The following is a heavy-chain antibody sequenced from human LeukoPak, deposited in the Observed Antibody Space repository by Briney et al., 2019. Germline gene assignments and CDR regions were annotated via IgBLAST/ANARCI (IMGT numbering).Heavy chain of an antibody. D-gene: IGHD3-3*01. CDR1: GFTFSSYW. Sequence: PGGSLRLSCAASGFTFSSYWMHWVRQAPGKGLVWVSRINSDGSSTSYADSVKGRFTISRDNAKNTLYLQMNSLRAEDTAVYYCARDHYDFWSGYYNQYFDYWGQGTLVTVFS. J-gene: IGHJ4*02. CDR3: ARDHYDFWSGYYNQYFDY. CDR2: INSDGSST. V-gene: IGHV3-74*01.